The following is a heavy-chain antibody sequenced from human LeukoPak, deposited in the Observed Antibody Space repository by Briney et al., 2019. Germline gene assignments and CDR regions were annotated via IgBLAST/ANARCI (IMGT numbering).Heavy chain of an antibody. V-gene: IGHV3-48*02. CDR1: GFTFSAYS. Sequence: GGSLRLSCRASGFTFSAYSMNWVPQAPGKGLEWVSYIESSSSPTYYASSVRGRFTIFRDNAKNSLYLQMNSLRDDDTAVYYCARAGCNGVCPGYHSYYGMDVWGQGTTVSVSS. J-gene: IGHJ6*02. CDR3: ARAGCNGVCPGYHSYYGMDV. D-gene: IGHD2-8*01. CDR2: IESSSSPT.